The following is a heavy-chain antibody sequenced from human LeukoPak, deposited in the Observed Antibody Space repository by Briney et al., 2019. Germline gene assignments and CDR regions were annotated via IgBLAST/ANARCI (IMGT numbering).Heavy chain of an antibody. Sequence: SETLSLTCTVSGGSISSYYWNWIRQPPGKGLEWIGYIYYSGSTNYNPSLKSRVTTSVDTSKNQFSLKLSSVTAADTAVYYCARERLGYYDRSGLDEWGQGTLVTVSS. CDR3: ARERLGYYDRSGLDE. CDR2: IYYSGST. D-gene: IGHD3-22*01. CDR1: GGSISSYY. J-gene: IGHJ4*02. V-gene: IGHV4-59*01.